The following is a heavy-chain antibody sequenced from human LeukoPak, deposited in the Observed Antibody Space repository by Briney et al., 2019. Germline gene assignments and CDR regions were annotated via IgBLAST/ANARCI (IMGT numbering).Heavy chain of an antibody. CDR3: ARGAPLIVVVPAATYYYYYYMDV. V-gene: IGHV4-34*01. D-gene: IGHD2-2*01. Sequence: SETLSLTCAVYGGSFSVYYWSWIRQPPGKGLEWIGEINHSGSTNYNPSLKSRVTISVDTSKNQFSLKLSSVTAADTAVYYCARGAPLIVVVPAATYYYYYYMDVWGKGTTVTVSS. J-gene: IGHJ6*03. CDR1: GGSFSVYY. CDR2: INHSGST.